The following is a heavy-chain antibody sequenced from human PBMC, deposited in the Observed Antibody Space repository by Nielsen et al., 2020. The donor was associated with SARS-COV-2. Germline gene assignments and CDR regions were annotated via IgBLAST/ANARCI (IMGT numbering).Heavy chain of an antibody. Sequence: GESLKISCAGSGFSFGSHWMSWVRQAPGKGLEWVSRITWNGDSTGYADSVKGRFTISRDNAKNSLFLQMNSLRAEDTAIYYCARDRDVDYFDSWGQGTLVTVSS. CDR1: GFSFGSHW. CDR3: ARDRDVDYFDS. V-gene: IGHV3-20*04. CDR2: ITWNGDST. J-gene: IGHJ4*02.